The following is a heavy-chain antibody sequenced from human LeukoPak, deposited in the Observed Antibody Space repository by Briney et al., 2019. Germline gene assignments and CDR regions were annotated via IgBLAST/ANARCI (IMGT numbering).Heavy chain of an antibody. CDR3: ARGPPGGGGYYNGGFDY. D-gene: IGHD3-9*01. J-gene: IGHJ4*02. Sequence: GGSLRLSCGVSGFTFSDYWMNWVRQAPGKGLEWVASIKQDGSEKSYVDSVKGRFTISRDNAKNSLYLQMNSLRAEDTAVYYCARGPPGGGGYYNGGFDYWGQGTLVTVSS. V-gene: IGHV3-7*01. CDR1: GFTFSDYW. CDR2: IKQDGSEK.